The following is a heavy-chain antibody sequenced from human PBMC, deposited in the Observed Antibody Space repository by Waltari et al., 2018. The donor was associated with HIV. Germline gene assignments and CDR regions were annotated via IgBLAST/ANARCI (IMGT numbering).Heavy chain of an antibody. CDR3: AREAFRAGYY. Sequence: QVQLQESGPGLVKPSQPLSLTCTFPGGPISRGSSYWSWIRQPAGKGLEWIGRIYTSGSTNYNPSLKSRVTISVDTSKNQFSLKLSSVTAADTAVYYCAREAFRAGYYWGQGTLVTVSS. D-gene: IGHD3-3*02. CDR2: IYTSGST. CDR1: GGPISRGSSY. V-gene: IGHV4-61*02. J-gene: IGHJ4*02.